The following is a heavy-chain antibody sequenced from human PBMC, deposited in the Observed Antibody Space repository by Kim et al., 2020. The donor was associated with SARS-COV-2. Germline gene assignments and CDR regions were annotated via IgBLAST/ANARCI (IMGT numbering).Heavy chain of an antibody. Sequence: NYNPSLKSRVTISVDTAKNQFSLKLSSVTAADTAVYYCARGPAGTTVMSYWGQGTLVTVSS. D-gene: IGHD4-4*01. J-gene: IGHJ4*02. V-gene: IGHV4-34*01. CDR3: ARGPAGTTVMSY.